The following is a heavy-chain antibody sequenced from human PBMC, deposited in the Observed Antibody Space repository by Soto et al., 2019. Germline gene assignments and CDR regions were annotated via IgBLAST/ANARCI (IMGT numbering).Heavy chain of an antibody. D-gene: IGHD3-22*01. CDR3: ARPLRDRYFYRGLAV. V-gene: IGHV1-69*13. CDR2: IIPMFGTP. CDR1: GGTFSKYA. J-gene: IGHJ6*02. Sequence: SVKVSCKASGGTFSKYAISWVRQAPGQGLEWLGGIIPMFGTPNYAQKSQGTVTNSADESTNTAYLELSSVRFADRAVYFCARPLRDRYFYRGLAVWGQGTTVTVSS.